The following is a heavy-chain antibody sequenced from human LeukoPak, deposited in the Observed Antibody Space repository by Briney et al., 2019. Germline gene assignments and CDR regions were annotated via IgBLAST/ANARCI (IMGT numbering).Heavy chain of an antibody. J-gene: IGHJ4*02. CDR2: ISVGSDVI. D-gene: IGHD3-9*01. CDR1: GFTFSNYA. V-gene: IGHV3-23*01. CDR3: AKSHVSTATGTGRYFDY. Sequence: PGGSLRLSCEASGFTFSNYAMSWVRQAPGKGLEWVSAISVGSDVIYYADSVKGRFAISRDNSKHTVYLQMDSLRAEDTAVYYCAKSHVSTATGTGRYFDYWGQGTLVTVSS.